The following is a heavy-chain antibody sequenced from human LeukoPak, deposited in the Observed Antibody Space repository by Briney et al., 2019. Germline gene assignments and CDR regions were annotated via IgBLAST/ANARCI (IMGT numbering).Heavy chain of an antibody. CDR3: ARLPSFEFTDGSYYYFDY. CDR1: GGSISSGGYS. CDR2: IYYSGST. J-gene: IGHJ4*02. D-gene: IGHD1-26*01. Sequence: PSETLSLTCTVSGGSISSGGYSWSWIGQHPGKGLEWIGYIYYSGSTYYNPSLKSRVTISVDTSKNQFSLKLSSVTAADTAVYYCARLPSFEFTDGSYYYFDYWGQGTLVTVSS. V-gene: IGHV4-31*03.